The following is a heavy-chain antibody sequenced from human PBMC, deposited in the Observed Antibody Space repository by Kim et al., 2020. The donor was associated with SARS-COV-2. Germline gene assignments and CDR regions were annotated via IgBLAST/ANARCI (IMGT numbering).Heavy chain of an antibody. Sequence: GGSLRLSCVASGFTFSSYSMNWVRQAPGKGLEWVSYISSSSSTVYYADSVKGRFTISRDNAKNSLYLQMTSLSDEDTAVYYCARDPLTIHHYFDYWGQGTLVTVSS. CDR3: ARDPLTIHHYFDY. J-gene: IGHJ4*02. CDR2: ISSSSSTV. D-gene: IGHD4-17*01. CDR1: GFTFSSYS. V-gene: IGHV3-48*02.